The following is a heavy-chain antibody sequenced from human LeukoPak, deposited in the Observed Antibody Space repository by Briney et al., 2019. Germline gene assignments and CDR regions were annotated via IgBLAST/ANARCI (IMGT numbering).Heavy chain of an antibody. Sequence: GGTLRLSCAASGFTFSNYAMTWVRQTPGKELEWVSVISGNGGVTYYADSVKGRFTLSRDNSKNILYLQMNSLRVEDTAVYYCAKSSPPPLRSWGQGTLVTVSS. V-gene: IGHV3-23*01. CDR1: GFTFSNYA. CDR3: AKSSPPPLRS. J-gene: IGHJ5*02. CDR2: ISGNGGVT.